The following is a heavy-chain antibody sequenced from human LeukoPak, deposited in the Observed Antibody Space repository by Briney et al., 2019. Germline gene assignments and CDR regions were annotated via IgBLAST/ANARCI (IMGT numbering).Heavy chain of an antibody. Sequence: GRSLRLSCAASGFTFSSYAMHWVRQAPGKGLEWVAVISYDGSNKYYADSVKGRFTISRDNSKNTLYLQMNSLRAEDTAVYYCARAKVLRYFDWLSPPYYYYGMDVWGQGTTVTVSS. V-gene: IGHV3-30-3*01. J-gene: IGHJ6*02. CDR3: ARAKVLRYFDWLSPPYYYYGMDV. CDR1: GFTFSSYA. CDR2: ISYDGSNK. D-gene: IGHD3-9*01.